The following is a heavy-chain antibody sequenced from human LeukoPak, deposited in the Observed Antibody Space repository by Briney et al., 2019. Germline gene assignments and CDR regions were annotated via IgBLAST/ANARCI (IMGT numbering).Heavy chain of an antibody. CDR3: AKDPGLRWYFDY. V-gene: IGHV3-30*18. CDR1: GFTFSSYG. CDR2: ISYDGSNK. D-gene: IGHD4-23*01. Sequence: GGSLRLSCAASGFTFSSYGMHWVRQAPGKGLEWVAVISYDGSNKYYADSVKGRFTISRDNSKNTLYLQMNSLRAEDTAVYYCAKDPGLRWYFDYWGQGTLVTVSS. J-gene: IGHJ4*02.